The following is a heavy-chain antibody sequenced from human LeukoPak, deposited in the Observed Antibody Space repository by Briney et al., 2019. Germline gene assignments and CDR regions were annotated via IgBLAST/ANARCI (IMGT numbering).Heavy chain of an antibody. J-gene: IGHJ4*02. CDR3: ARVWKYQLLPYFDY. CDR2: IYHSGGT. D-gene: IGHD2-2*01. Sequence: SGTLSLTCAVSGGSISSSTNWWSWVRQPPGKGLEWIGEIYHSGGTNYNPSLKSRITISVDTSKNQFSLKLSSVTAADTAVYYCARVWKYQLLPYFDYWGQGTLVTVSS. CDR1: GGSISSSTNW. V-gene: IGHV4-4*02.